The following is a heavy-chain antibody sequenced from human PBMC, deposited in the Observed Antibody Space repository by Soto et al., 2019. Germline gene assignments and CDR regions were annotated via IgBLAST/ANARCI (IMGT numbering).Heavy chain of an antibody. J-gene: IGHJ5*02. D-gene: IGHD3-3*01. V-gene: IGHV1-69*05. CDR3: ARAGDPGYSFWSGPLGGGRFDP. CDR1: GGTFGNTA. CDR2: IVPLFGTA. Sequence: QVQLVQSGAEVKEPGSSVNVSCKTSGGTFGNTAVTWVRQVPGQGLEWIGGIVPLFGTANYAQKFRGRVMITPAESTSTAYMDLSSLRSDDTAIYSCARAGDPGYSFWSGPLGGGRFDPWGQGTLVTVSS.